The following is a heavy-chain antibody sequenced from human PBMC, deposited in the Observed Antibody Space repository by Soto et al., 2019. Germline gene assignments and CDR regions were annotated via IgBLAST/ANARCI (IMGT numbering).Heavy chain of an antibody. V-gene: IGHV4-4*07. J-gene: IGHJ5*02. D-gene: IGHD3-3*01. CDR3: ARVHRSYDFWSGYYLGDWFDP. CDR2: IYTSGST. Sequence: ETLSLTCTVSGGSISSYYWSWIRQPAGKGLEWIGRIYTSGSTNYNPSLKSRVTMSVDTSKNQFSLKLSSVTAADTAVYYCARVHRSYDFWSGYYLGDWFDPWGQGTLVTVSS. CDR1: GGSISSYY.